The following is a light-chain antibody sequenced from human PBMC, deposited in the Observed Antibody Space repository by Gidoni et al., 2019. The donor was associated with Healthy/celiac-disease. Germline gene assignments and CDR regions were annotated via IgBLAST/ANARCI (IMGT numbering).Light chain of an antibody. V-gene: IGKV1-39*01. CDR1: QSISSY. J-gene: IGKJ3*01. Sequence: QSPSSLSASVGDRVTITFRASQSISSYLNWYQQKPGKAPKLLIYAASSLQSGVPSRFSGSGSGTDFTLTISSLQPEDFATYYCQQSYSTPSVTFGPGTKVDIK. CDR3: QQSYSTPSVT. CDR2: AAS.